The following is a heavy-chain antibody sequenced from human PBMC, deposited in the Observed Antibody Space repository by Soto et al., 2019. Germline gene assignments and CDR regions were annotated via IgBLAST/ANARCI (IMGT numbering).Heavy chain of an antibody. V-gene: IGHV3-21*04. CDR3: ARVCHGEVRFDP. CDR1: GFTFTRYS. Sequence: GGSLRLSCAASGFTFTRYSMNWVRQAPGKGLEWVSSISSTTNYIYYGDSMKGRFTISRDNAKNSLYLEMNSLGAEDTAVYYCARVCHGEVRFDPWGQGTLVTVSS. J-gene: IGHJ5*02. CDR2: ISSTTNYI. D-gene: IGHD4-17*01.